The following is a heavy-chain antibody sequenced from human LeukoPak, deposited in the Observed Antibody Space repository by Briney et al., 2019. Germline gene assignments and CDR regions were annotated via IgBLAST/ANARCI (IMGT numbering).Heavy chain of an antibody. V-gene: IGHV1-69*13. CDR2: IIPIFGTA. CDR3: ARGEVVLMVYDYYGMDV. Sequence: ASVKVSCKASGGTFSSYAISWVRQAPGQGLEWMGGIIPIFGTANYARKFQGRVTITADESTSTAYMELSSLRSEDTAVYYCARGEVVLMVYDYYGMDVWGQGTTVTVSS. CDR1: GGTFSSYA. J-gene: IGHJ6*02. D-gene: IGHD2-8*01.